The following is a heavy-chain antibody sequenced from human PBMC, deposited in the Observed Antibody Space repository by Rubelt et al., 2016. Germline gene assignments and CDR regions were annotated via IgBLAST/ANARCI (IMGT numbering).Heavy chain of an antibody. V-gene: IGHV3-23*01. CDR3: AKYVLDAIVVVPAFYYYGMDV. Sequence: EVQLLESGGGLVQPGGSLRLSCAASGFTFSSYAMSWVRQAPGKGLEWVSAISGSGGSTYYADSVKGRFTISRDNSKNTLYLQMNSLRAEDRSGYYCAKYVLDAIVVVPAFYYYGMDVWGQGTTVTVSS. CDR2: ISGSGGST. CDR1: GFTFSSYA. J-gene: IGHJ6*02. D-gene: IGHD2-2*01.